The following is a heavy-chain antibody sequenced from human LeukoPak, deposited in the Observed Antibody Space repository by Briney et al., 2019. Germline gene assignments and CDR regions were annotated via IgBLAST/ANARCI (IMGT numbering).Heavy chain of an antibody. V-gene: IGHV3-74*01. D-gene: IGHD2-21*02. Sequence: GGSLRLSCAASGFTFSSYWMHWVRQAPGKGLVWVSRINSGGSSTSYADSVKRRFTISRDNAKNTLYLQMNSLRAEDTAVYYCARAGTCGGDCYSGHYYYYMDVWGKGTTVTVSS. CDR3: ARAGTCGGDCYSGHYYYYMDV. CDR1: GFTFSSYW. J-gene: IGHJ6*03. CDR2: INSGGSST.